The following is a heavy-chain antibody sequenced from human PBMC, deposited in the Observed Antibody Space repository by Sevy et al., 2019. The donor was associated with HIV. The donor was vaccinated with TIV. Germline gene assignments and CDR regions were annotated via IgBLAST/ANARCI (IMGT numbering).Heavy chain of an antibody. CDR3: AKDPYCSSTSCYRYYYGMDV. CDR2: ISGSGGST. V-gene: IGHV3-23*01. CDR1: GFTFSSYA. J-gene: IGHJ6*02. Sequence: GGSLRLSCAASGFTFSSYAMSWVRQAPGKGLEWVSAISGSGGSTYYADSVKGRFTISRDNSKNTLYLQMNSLRAEDTALYYCAKDPYCSSTSCYRYYYGMDVWGQRTTVTVSS. D-gene: IGHD2-2*02.